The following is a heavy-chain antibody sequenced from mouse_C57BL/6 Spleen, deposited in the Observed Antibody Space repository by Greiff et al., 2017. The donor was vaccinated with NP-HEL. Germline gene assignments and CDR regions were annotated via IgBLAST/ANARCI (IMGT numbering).Heavy chain of an antibody. V-gene: IGHV5-6*01. J-gene: IGHJ4*01. CDR2: ISSGGSYT. Sequence: EVQGVESGGDLVKPGGSLKLSCAASGFTFSSYGMSWVRQTPDKRLEWVATISSGGSYTYYPDSVKGRFTISRDNAKNTLYLQMSSLKSEDTAMYYCARRRGDYYAMDYWGQGTSVTVSS. CDR1: GFTFSSYG. CDR3: ARRRGDYYAMDY.